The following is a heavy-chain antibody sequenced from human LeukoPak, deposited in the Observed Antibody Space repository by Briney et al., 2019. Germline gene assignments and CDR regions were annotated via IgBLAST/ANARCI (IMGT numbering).Heavy chain of an antibody. CDR3: ARGGGDPSAAEYFQH. J-gene: IGHJ1*01. CDR2: INPSGGST. Sequence: ASVKVSCKASGYTFTGYYMHWVRQAPGQGLEWMGIINPSGGSTSYAQKFQGRVTMTRDTSTSTVYMELSSLRSEDTAVYYCARGGGDPSAAEYFQHWGQGTLVTVSS. CDR1: GYTFTGYY. V-gene: IGHV1-46*01. D-gene: IGHD2-21*02.